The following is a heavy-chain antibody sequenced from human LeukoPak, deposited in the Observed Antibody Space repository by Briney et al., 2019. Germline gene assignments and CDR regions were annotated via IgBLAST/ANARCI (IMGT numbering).Heavy chain of an antibody. Sequence: ASVKVSSTPSGYTFTAYYMHWVRQAPGPGLEGMGWINPNSGGTNYAQKFHARVTMTSDTTISTAYMELSWLRSDDTAVYYCARRPCCSSTSCFLWLDINFNYWGQGTLVTGSS. D-gene: IGHD2-2*01. CDR2: INPNSGGT. CDR3: ARRPCCSSTSCFLWLDINFNY. CDR1: GYTFTAYY. V-gene: IGHV1-2*02. J-gene: IGHJ4*02.